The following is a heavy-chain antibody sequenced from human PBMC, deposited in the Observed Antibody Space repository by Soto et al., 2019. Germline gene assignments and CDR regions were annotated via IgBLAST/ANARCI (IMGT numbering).Heavy chain of an antibody. CDR1: GFTFTNNG. J-gene: IGHJ4*02. Sequence: EVQVLESGGGLVQPGESLRLSCAVSGFTFTNNGLTWVRQAPGKGLEWVSGISGSGDSTYYADSVKGRFTISRDNSKNTLYLQMNSLRVEDTAVYYCVNFHAMTVPGVYWGQGTLVTVSS. D-gene: IGHD2-21*02. CDR3: VNFHAMTVPGVY. CDR2: ISGSGDST. V-gene: IGHV3-23*01.